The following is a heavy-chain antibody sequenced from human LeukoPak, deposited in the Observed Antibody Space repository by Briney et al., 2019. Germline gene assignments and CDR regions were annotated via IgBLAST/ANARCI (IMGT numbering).Heavy chain of an antibody. CDR3: ARRGVGYINWFDP. CDR1: GYTFTNYW. D-gene: IGHD5-18*01. CDR2: IYPGDSDT. Sequence: GESLKISCEASGYTFTNYWIGWLRQMPGKGLEWRGIIYPGDSDTRYSPSFQDQVTILADKSINTSYLQWNSLKASDTAMYYCARRGVGYINWFDPWGQGTLVTVTS. V-gene: IGHV5-51*01. J-gene: IGHJ5*02.